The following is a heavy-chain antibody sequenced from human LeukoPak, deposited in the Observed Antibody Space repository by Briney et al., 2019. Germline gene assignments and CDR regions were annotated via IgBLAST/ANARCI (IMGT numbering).Heavy chain of an antibody. CDR3: ARVADTAMPDDGAFDI. Sequence: PGGSLRLSCAASGFTVSSNYMSWVRQAPGKGLEWVSVIYSGGSTYYADSVKGRFTISRDNSKNTLYLQMNSLRAEDTAVYYCARVADTAMPDDGAFDIWGQGTMVTVSS. J-gene: IGHJ3*02. CDR1: GFTVSSNY. V-gene: IGHV3-53*01. CDR2: IYSGGST. D-gene: IGHD5-18*01.